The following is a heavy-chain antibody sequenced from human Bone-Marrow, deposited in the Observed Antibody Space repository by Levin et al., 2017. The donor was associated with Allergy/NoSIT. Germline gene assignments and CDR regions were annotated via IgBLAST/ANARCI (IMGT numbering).Heavy chain of an antibody. J-gene: IGHJ4*02. CDR1: RGSVYSGDYY. Sequence: PSETLSLTCTVSRGSVYSGDYYWTWIRQPPGKGLEWIGYIYNSASTEYNPSLKSRVSISGDTSKNQFFLSLSSLTAADTAVYFCARGGGLGYCGGGSCYPYWGQGTLVTVSS. V-gene: IGHV4-61*08. D-gene: IGHD2-15*01. CDR3: ARGGGLGYCGGGSCYPY. CDR2: IYNSAST.